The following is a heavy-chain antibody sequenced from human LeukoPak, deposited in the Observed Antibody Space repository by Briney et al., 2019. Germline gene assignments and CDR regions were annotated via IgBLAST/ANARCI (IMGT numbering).Heavy chain of an antibody. D-gene: IGHD3-22*01. CDR3: ARFSSGYVYYYYYMDV. Sequence: SETLSLTCTVSGGSVSSYYWSWIRQPPGKGLEWIGYNDYSGSTNYNPSLKSRVTISVDTSKNQFSLKLSSVTAADTAVYYCARFSSGYVYYYYYMDVWGKGTTVTVSS. CDR2: NDYSGST. V-gene: IGHV4-59*02. CDR1: GGSVSSYY. J-gene: IGHJ6*03.